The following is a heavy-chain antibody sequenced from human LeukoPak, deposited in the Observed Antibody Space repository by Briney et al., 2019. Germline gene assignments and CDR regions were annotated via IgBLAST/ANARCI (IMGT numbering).Heavy chain of an antibody. CDR3: ARGSGDY. V-gene: IGHV1-46*01. J-gene: IGHJ4*02. CDR1: GYSFATYY. CDR2: IIPSGGST. Sequence: ASVKVSCKASGYSFATYYMHWVRQAPGQGLERMGVIIPSGGSTSYAQKFQGRVTMTRDTSTSTVYMELRSLRSEDTAVYYCARGSGDYWGQGTLVTVSS. D-gene: IGHD7-27*01.